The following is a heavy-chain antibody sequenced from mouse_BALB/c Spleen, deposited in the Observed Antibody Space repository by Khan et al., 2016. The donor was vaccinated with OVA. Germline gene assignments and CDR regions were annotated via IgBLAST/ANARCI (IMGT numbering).Heavy chain of an antibody. Sequence: QVQLQQPGPGLVWPSQTLSITCTVSGFSLTTYGVHWVRQSPGKGLEWLGVIRSAGKTDYNAAFISRLSITKDNSKSQVILKMNRLQGDDTAMYYCARNSYMYDFTYWSQGTLVTVSA. CDR1: GFSLTTYG. CDR2: IRSAGKT. V-gene: IGHV2-2*01. J-gene: IGHJ3*01. CDR3: ARNSYMYDFTY. D-gene: IGHD2-14*01.